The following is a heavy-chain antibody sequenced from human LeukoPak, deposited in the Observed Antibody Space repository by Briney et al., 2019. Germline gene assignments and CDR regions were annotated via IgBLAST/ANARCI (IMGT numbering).Heavy chain of an antibody. CDR2: ISSSSNYI. V-gene: IGHV3-21*01. CDR1: GFTFRSYS. CDR3: ARDTVGYNSWYFDS. Sequence: GGSLRLSCAASGFTFRSYSMNWVRQAPGKGLECVSSISSSSNYIYYADSVKGRFTISRDNAENSLYLQMSSLRAEDTAVYYCARDTVGYNSWYFDSWGQGTLVTVSS. J-gene: IGHJ4*02. D-gene: IGHD5-24*01.